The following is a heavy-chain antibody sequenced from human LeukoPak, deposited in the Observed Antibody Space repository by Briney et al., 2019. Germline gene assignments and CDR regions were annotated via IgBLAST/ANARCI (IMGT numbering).Heavy chain of an antibody. D-gene: IGHD3-16*02. CDR3: ARDDSVGDIAWCFDP. CDR1: GYTFTSYY. Sequence: ASVKVSCKASGYTFTSYYMHWVRQAPGQGLEWMGLINTSGSSTLYAQKSQGRVTMTRDMSTTTDSMELSGLRSEDTAVYYCARDDSVGDIAWCFDPWGEGTLVTVSS. J-gene: IGHJ5*02. CDR2: INTSGSST. V-gene: IGHV1-46*01.